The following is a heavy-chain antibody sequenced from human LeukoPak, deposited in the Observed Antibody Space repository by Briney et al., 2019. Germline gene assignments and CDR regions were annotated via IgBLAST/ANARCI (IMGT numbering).Heavy chain of an antibody. Sequence: SVKVTCKASGGTFSSYAISWVRQPPGQGLEWMGGIITIFGTANYAQKFQGRVTITADKSTSTAYMELSSLRSEDKAVYYCAGGDIVVVPAAIPYYYYGMDVWGKGTTVTVSS. CDR2: IITIFGTA. J-gene: IGHJ6*04. V-gene: IGHV1-69*06. CDR3: AGGDIVVVPAAIPYYYYGMDV. CDR1: GGTFSSYA. D-gene: IGHD2-2*01.